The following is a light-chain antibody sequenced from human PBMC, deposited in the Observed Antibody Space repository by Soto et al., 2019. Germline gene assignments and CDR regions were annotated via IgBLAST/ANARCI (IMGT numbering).Light chain of an antibody. CDR1: QSLRSN. V-gene: IGKV3-15*01. Sequence: EVVMTQSPDTLSVSPGERVTLSCRASQSLRSNLAWYQQKPGQAPRLLIYGASTRATGIPARFSGSGSGTEFTLTISSLHSEDFAVYYCQQYNNFWTFGQGTKVEIK. CDR2: GAS. CDR3: QQYNNFWT. J-gene: IGKJ1*01.